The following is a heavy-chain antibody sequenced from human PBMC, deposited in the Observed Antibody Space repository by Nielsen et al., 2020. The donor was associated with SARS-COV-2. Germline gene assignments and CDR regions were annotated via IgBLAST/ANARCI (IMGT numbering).Heavy chain of an antibody. CDR3: VTYDETGFH. Sequence: GESLKISCAASGFRFNVYSMSGVRQAPGKGREWLSYISRTSDTKYYADSVKGRFTISRDNGDNLLFLQLDSLKVEDTAVFYCVTYDETGFHWGQRTLVTVSS. CDR1: GFRFNVYS. V-gene: IGHV3-48*01. D-gene: IGHD3-22*01. CDR2: ISRTSDTK. J-gene: IGHJ4*02.